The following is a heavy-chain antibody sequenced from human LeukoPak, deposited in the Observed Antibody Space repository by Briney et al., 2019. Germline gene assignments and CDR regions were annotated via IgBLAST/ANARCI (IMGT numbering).Heavy chain of an antibody. CDR3: ARGMGYYDSLSDY. D-gene: IGHD3-22*01. CDR1: GGSISNSYYY. CDR2: MYYSGGT. V-gene: IGHV4-39*07. Sequence: KPSETLSLTCAVSGGSISNSYYYWGWIRQPPGKGLEWIGSMYYSGGTYYNPSLKSRVTISADTSKNQFSLKLSSVTAADTAVFYCARGMGYYDSLSDYWGQGTLVTVSS. J-gene: IGHJ4*02.